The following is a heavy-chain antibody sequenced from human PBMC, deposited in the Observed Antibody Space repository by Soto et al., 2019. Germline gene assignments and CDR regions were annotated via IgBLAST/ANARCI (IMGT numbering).Heavy chain of an antibody. Sequence: QVQLVESGGGVVQPGRSLRLSCAASGFTFSSYAMHWVRQAPGKGLEWVAVISYDGSNKYYADSVKGRFTISRDNSKNTLYLQMNSLRAEDTAVYYCARDRGSYGDYAVYWGQGTLVTVSS. J-gene: IGHJ4*02. CDR1: GFTFSSYA. D-gene: IGHD4-17*01. CDR2: ISYDGSNK. V-gene: IGHV3-30-3*01. CDR3: ARDRGSYGDYAVY.